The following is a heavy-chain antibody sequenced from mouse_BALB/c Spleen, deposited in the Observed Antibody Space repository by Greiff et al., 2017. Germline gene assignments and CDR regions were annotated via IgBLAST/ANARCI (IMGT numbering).Heavy chain of an antibody. CDR2: INPSNGGT. CDR1: GYTFTSYY. V-gene: IGHV1S81*02. Sequence: VKLMESGAELVKPGASVKLSCKASGYTFTSYYMYWVKQRPGQGLEWIGGINPSNGGTNFNEKFKSKATLTVDKSSSTAYMQLSSLTSEDSAVYYCARGGGLRSGFAYWGQGTLVTVSA. CDR3: ARGGGLRSGFAY. J-gene: IGHJ3*01. D-gene: IGHD2-4*01.